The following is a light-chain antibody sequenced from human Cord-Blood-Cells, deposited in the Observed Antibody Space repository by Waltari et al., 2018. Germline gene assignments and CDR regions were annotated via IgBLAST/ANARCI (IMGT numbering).Light chain of an antibody. CDR3: QVWDSSSDVV. Sequence: SYVLTQPPSVSVAPGKPARITCRGNNIGSKSVHWYQQKPGQAPVLVVYDDSDRPSGIPERFSGSNSGNTATLTISRVEAGDEADYYCQVWDSSSDVVFGGGTKLTAL. CDR1: NIGSKS. CDR2: DDS. V-gene: IGLV3-21*03. J-gene: IGLJ2*01.